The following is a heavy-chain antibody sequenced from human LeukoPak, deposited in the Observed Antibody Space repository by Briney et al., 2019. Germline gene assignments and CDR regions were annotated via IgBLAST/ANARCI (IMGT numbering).Heavy chain of an antibody. V-gene: IGHV3-30*04. J-gene: IGHJ4*02. CDR3: ARLAVAFRLLRYFFDY. D-gene: IGHD6-19*01. CDR1: GFTFSSYA. Sequence: GRSLRLSCAASGFTFSSYAMHWVRQAPGKGLEWVAVISYDGSNKYYADSVKGRFTISRDNSKNTLYLQMNSLRAEDTAVYYCARLAVAFRLLRYFFDYWGQGTLVTVSS. CDR2: ISYDGSNK.